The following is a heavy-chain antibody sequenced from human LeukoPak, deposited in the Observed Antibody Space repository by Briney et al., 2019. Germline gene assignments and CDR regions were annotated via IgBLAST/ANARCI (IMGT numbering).Heavy chain of an antibody. J-gene: IGHJ6*02. V-gene: IGHV4-59*01. CDR1: GGSISSYY. CDR3: ARGRLAYSGSYMGKYYYYGMDV. CDR2: IYYSGST. Sequence: SETLSLTCTVSGGSISSYYWSWIRQPPGKGLEWIGYIYYSGSTNYNPSLKGRVTISVDTSKNQFSLKLSSVTAADTAVYYCARGRLAYSGSYMGKYYYYGMDVWGQGTTVTVSS. D-gene: IGHD1-26*01.